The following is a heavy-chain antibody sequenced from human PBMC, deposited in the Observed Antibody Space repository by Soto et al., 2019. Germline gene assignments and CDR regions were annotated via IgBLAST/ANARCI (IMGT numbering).Heavy chain of an antibody. CDR3: ERDHQLVPHDGMDV. V-gene: IGHV3-30-3*01. CDR1: GITFSSYA. D-gene: IGHD6-6*01. CDR2: ISYDGSNK. J-gene: IGHJ6*02. Sequence: QVQLVESGGGVVQPGRSLRLSCAASGITFSSYAMHWVRQAPGKGLEWVAVISYDGSNKYYADSVKGRFTISRDNSKNTLYLHMNSLRAEDTAEYYCERDHQLVPHDGMDVWGQGTTATVSS.